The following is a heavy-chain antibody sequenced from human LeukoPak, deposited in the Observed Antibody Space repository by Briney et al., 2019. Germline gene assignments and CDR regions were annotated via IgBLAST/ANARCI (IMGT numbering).Heavy chain of an antibody. CDR1: GGSISSYY. V-gene: IGHV4-59*06. CDR2: IYYSGST. Sequence: SETLSLTCTVSGGSISSYYWSWIRQPPGKGLEWIGYIYYSGSTYYNPSLKSRVTISVDTSKNQFSLKLSSVTAADTAVYYCARSGYSYEDGAHTDYWGQGTLVTVSS. CDR3: ARSGYSYEDGAHTDY. J-gene: IGHJ4*02. D-gene: IGHD5-18*01.